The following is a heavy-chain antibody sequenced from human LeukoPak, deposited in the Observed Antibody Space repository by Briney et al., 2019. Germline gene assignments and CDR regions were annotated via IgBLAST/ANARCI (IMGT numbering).Heavy chain of an antibody. J-gene: IGHJ6*03. CDR2: IYHTGNT. V-gene: IGHV4-38-2*01. CDR3: ARAGGSSSPYYYYYMDV. CDR1: GYSISSGYY. Sequence: SETLSLTCAVAGYSISSGYYWACIRRPPGRGLEWIANIYHTGNTYYNPSLNSRVTMSVDTSKNQFSLRLSSVTAADTAVYYCARAGGSSSPYYYYYMDVWGKGTTVTVSS. D-gene: IGHD6-6*01.